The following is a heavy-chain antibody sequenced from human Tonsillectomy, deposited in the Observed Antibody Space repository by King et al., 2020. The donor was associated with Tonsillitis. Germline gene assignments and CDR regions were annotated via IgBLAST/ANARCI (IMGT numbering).Heavy chain of an antibody. CDR2: ITGSGGST. CDR1: GFIFTSYA. V-gene: IGHV3-23*04. CDR3: ARDRDPFFDFWSGYSDFDY. Sequence: VQLVESGGGLVQPGGSLRLSCAASGFIFTSYAMSWVRQAPGKGLGWVSTITGSGGSTYYADSVQGRFTISRDNSKDTLYLKMSGLRAEDTAVYYCARDRDPFFDFWSGYSDFDYWGQGTLVTVSS. D-gene: IGHD3-3*01. J-gene: IGHJ4*02.